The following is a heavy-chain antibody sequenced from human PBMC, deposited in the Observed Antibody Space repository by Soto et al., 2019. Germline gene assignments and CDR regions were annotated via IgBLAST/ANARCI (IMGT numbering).Heavy chain of an antibody. D-gene: IGHD3-3*01. CDR2: IIPIFGTA. CDR1: GGTFSSYA. CDR3: AREGIVTIFGGAQSRYGMDV. V-gene: IGHV1-69*13. J-gene: IGHJ6*02. Sequence: SVKVSCKASGGTFSSYAISWVRQAPGQGLEWMGGIIPIFGTANYAQKFQGRVTITADESTSTAYMELSSLRSEDTAVYYCAREGIVTIFGGAQSRYGMDVRGQGTTVTVSS.